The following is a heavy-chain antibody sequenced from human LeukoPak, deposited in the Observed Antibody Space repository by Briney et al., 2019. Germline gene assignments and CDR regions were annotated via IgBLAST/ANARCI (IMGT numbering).Heavy chain of an antibody. CDR1: GFPFSLYT. CDR3: AREHSGSYDAFDI. D-gene: IGHD1-26*01. CDR2: FSGSGGNT. J-gene: IGHJ3*02. Sequence: TGGSLRLSCAASGFPFSLYTMAWVRQAPGTGLEWVSSFSGSGGNTFYADSVGSRFTISRDNSKNTLYLQMNSLRAEDTAVYYCAREHSGSYDAFDIWGQGTMVTVSS. V-gene: IGHV3-23*01.